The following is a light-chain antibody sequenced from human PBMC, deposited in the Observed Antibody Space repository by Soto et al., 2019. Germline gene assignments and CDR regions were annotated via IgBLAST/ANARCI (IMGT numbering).Light chain of an antibody. J-gene: IGKJ5*01. CDR2: AAS. V-gene: IGKV1-39*01. CDR1: RSISSY. Sequence: DIQITQSPSALAASVGDRVTITCRTSRSISSYLNWYQQKPGKAPKLLIYAASSLQSGVPSRFSGSGSGTDFTLTINSLQPEDFATYYCQQSYTTPPTFGQGTRLEIK. CDR3: QQSYTTPPT.